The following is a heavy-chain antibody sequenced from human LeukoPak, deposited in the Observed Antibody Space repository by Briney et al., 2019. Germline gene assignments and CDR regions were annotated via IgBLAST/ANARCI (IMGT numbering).Heavy chain of an antibody. CDR3: VRTAYASSWFGPFDI. V-gene: IGHV4-39*02. Sequence: SETLSLTCNVSGGPISSSGYYWGWIRQSPGKGLEWISNIFYTGSTYYNPSFESRVTISLDTSKSRLTLRLTFLTAADTALYFCVRTAYASSWFGPFDIWGQGTMVTVSS. J-gene: IGHJ3*02. D-gene: IGHD3/OR15-3a*01. CDR2: IFYTGST. CDR1: GGPISSSGYY.